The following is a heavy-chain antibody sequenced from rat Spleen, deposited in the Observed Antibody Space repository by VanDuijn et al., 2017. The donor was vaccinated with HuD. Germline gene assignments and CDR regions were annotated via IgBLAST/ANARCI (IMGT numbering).Heavy chain of an antibody. CDR3: TTYGGLRNWFAY. CDR1: GFTFSDCY. Sequence: EVQLVESDGGLVQPGRSLKLSCAASGFTFSDCYMAWVRQAPTKGLEWVATISHDGSSTYYRGSVKGRFTVSRDDAKSTLHLQMDSLRSEDTATYYCTTYGGLRNWFAYWGQGTLVTVSS. J-gene: IGHJ3*01. V-gene: IGHV5-20*01. D-gene: IGHD4-1*01. CDR2: ISHDGSST.